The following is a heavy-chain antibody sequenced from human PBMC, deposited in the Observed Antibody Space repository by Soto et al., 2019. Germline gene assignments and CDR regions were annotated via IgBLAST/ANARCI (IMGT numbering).Heavy chain of an antibody. J-gene: IGHJ4*02. CDR3: ARIPGWLQGFDS. CDR1: GFSLSTIGMR. V-gene: IGHV2-70*04. Sequence: SGPTLVNPTQTLTLTCTFSGFSLSTIGMRVSWIRQPPGKALEWLARIDWDDDKFYTTSLKTRLTISKDTSKNQVVLTMTNMDPVDTATYFCARIPGWLQGFDSWGQGTLVTVSS. CDR2: IDWDDDK. D-gene: IGHD6-19*01.